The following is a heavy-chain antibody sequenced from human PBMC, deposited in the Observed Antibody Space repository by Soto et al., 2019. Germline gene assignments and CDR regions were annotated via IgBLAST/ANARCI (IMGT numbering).Heavy chain of an antibody. CDR2: ISWDGGST. D-gene: IGHD3-3*01. CDR1: GFTFDDYT. J-gene: IGHJ3*02. CDR3: AKGLDDFWRSDAFDI. Sequence: GGSLRLSCAASGFTFDDYTMHWVRQAPGKGLEWVSLISWDGGSTYYADSVKGRFTISRDNSKNSLYLQMNSLRTEDTALYYCAKGLDDFWRSDAFDIWGQGTMVTVSS. V-gene: IGHV3-43*01.